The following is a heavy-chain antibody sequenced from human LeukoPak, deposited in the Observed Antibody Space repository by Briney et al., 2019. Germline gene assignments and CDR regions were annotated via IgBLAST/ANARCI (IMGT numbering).Heavy chain of an antibody. CDR1: GFTFSSYG. D-gene: IGHD1-26*01. CDR2: IWYDGSNK. V-gene: IGHV3-33*01. CDR3: ARGGDPIVGATQPFDY. J-gene: IGHJ4*02. Sequence: GRSLRLSCAASGFTFSSYGMHWVRQAPGKGLEWVAVIWYDGSNKYYADSVKGRFTISRDNSKNTLYLQMNSLRAEDMAVYYCARGGDPIVGATQPFDYWGQGTLVTVSS.